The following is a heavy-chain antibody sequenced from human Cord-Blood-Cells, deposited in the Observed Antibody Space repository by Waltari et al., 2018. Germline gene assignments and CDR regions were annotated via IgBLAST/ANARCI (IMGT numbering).Heavy chain of an antibody. J-gene: IGHJ6*03. CDR2: IYHSGRP. CDR1: GYSISSGYY. CDR3: ARAGDHCSGGSCYYYYYYMDV. Sequence: QVQLQESGPGLVKPSETLSLTCAVSGYSISSGYYWGWIRQPPGKGLGGIGSIYHSGRPYTSPSLKSRVTISVDTAKNQFSLKLSSVTAADTAVYYCARAGDHCSGGSCYYYYYYMDVWGKGTTVTVSS. V-gene: IGHV4-38-2*01. D-gene: IGHD2-15*01.